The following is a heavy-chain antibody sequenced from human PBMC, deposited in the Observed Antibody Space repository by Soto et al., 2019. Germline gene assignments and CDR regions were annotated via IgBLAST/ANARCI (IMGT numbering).Heavy chain of an antibody. Sequence: QVQLQESGPGQVKPSETLFLTCTVSGGSVSSGTYYWSWIRQPAGKGLEWMGYIYRGSPNYNPSLESRATISVDPSRTQFSLMLSSVTAADTAVYYCSRDQVLGAGYFAIWGRGTLVTVSS. V-gene: IGHV4-61*01. CDR3: SRDQVLGAGYFAI. CDR1: GGSVSSGTYY. CDR2: IYRGSP. J-gene: IGHJ2*01. D-gene: IGHD2-8*02.